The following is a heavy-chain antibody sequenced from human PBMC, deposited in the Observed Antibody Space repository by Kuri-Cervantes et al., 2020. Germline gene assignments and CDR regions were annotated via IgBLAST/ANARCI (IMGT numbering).Heavy chain of an antibody. CDR2: ISAYNGNT. CDR1: GYTFTGYY. Sequence: ASVKVSCKASGYTFTGYYMHWVRQAPGQGLEWMGWISAYNGNTNYAQKFQGRVTMTRNTSISTAYMELSSLRSEDTAVYYCARGLPKPIYYGMDVWGQGTRSPSP. J-gene: IGHJ6*02. V-gene: IGHV1-8*02. CDR3: ARGLPKPIYYGMDV.